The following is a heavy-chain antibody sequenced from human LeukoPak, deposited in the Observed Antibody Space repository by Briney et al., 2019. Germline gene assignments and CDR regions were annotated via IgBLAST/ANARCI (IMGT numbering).Heavy chain of an antibody. J-gene: IGHJ4*02. CDR3: AKHYCSDASCSVFSFDS. D-gene: IGHD2-2*01. CDR1: GFTFSRYS. CDR2: ISSSNNTI. Sequence: GGSLRLSCAASGFTFSRYSMNWVRQAPGKGLEWVSYISSSNNTIDYADSVKGRFSISRDNAKNSLYPQMKSLRAEDTAVYYCAKHYCSDASCSVFSFDSWGQGTLVTVSS. V-gene: IGHV3-48*01.